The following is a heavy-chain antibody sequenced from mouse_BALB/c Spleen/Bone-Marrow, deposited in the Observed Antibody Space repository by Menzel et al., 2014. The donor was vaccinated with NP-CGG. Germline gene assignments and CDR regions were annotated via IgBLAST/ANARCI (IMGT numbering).Heavy chain of an antibody. CDR2: INPRIGYT. CDR3: AREGTYYAYFDY. D-gene: IGHD1-1*01. V-gene: IGHV1-4*02. Sequence: VQVVESAAELARPGASVKLSCKASGYIFTSYTMQWIKQRPGQGLEWIGYINPRIGYTDHNQKFKDKTTLTADKSSTITYMQLNSLTSEDSAVYYCAREGTYYAYFDYWGQGTTLTVSS. J-gene: IGHJ2*01. CDR1: GYIFTSYT.